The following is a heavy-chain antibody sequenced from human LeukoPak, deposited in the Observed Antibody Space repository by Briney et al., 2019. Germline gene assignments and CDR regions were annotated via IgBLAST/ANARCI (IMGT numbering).Heavy chain of an antibody. CDR1: GFTFTNFA. J-gene: IGHJ4*02. V-gene: IGHV3-23*01. CDR3: ARDGDGYTY. D-gene: IGHD5-24*01. CDR2: ISGSGGST. Sequence: GGSLRLSCAASGFTFTNFAMNWVRQAPGKGLEWVSAISGSGGSTYYADSVKGRFTISRDNSKNTLYLQMNSLRADDTAVYYCARDGDGYTYWGQGTLVTVSS.